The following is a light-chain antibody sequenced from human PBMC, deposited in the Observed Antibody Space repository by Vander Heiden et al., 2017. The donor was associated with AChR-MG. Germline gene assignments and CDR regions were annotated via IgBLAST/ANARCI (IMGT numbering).Light chain of an antibody. CDR3: QQYNSYPALT. Sequence: DIQMTQSPSTLSASVGDRVTSTCRASQSISSWLAWYQQKPGKAPKLLIYDASSLESGVPSRFSGSGSGTEFTLTISSLQPDDFATYYCQQYNSYPALTFGGGTKVEIK. V-gene: IGKV1-5*01. CDR2: DAS. J-gene: IGKJ4*01. CDR1: QSISSW.